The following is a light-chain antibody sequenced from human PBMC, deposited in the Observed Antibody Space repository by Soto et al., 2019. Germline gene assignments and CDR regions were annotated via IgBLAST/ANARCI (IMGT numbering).Light chain of an antibody. CDR1: QSVRCH. V-gene: IGKV3-15*01. CDR2: GAS. CDR3: QQYNNWPPPT. Sequence: EIVFTQSPGTLSLSPVERATLYCSASQSVRCHFAWYQQKPGQAPRLIIYGASTRATGIPARFSGSGSGTEFTLTISSLQSEDFAVYYCQQYNNWPPPTFGQGTRLEI. J-gene: IGKJ5*01.